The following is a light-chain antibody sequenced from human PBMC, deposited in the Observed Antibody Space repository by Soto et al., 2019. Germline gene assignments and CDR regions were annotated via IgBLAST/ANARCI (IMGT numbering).Light chain of an antibody. Sequence: DIHMTHSPSTLSGSLGARVTITCRASQTISSWLAWYQQKPGKAPKLLIYKASSLESGVPSRFSGSGSGTEFTLTISRLEPEDFAVYYCQQYGSSPQTFGQGTKVDI. CDR3: QQYGSSPQT. CDR1: QTISSW. CDR2: KAS. V-gene: IGKV1-5*03. J-gene: IGKJ1*01.